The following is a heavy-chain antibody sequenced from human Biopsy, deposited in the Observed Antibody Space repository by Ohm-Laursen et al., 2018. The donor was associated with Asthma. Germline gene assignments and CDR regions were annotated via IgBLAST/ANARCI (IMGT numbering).Heavy chain of an antibody. J-gene: IGHJ3*02. D-gene: IGHD3-3*01. CDR3: AKERYYDFCSGHPI. V-gene: IGHV3-30*18. CDR1: GFSFGSYG. CDR2: ISFDGRQT. Sequence: RSLRLSCTASGFSFGSYGMHWVRQAPGKGLEWVAVISFDGRQTYYADSVKGRFTISRDNSKNTLYLQMNSLRAEDTAVYYCAKERYYDFCSGHPIWGQGTRVTVSS.